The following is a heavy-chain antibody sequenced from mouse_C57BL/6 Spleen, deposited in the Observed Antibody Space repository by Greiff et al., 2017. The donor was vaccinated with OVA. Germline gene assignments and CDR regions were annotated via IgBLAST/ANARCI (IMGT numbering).Heavy chain of an antibody. D-gene: IGHD2-5*01. Sequence: VKLVESGAELVRPGASVKLSCKASGYTFTDYYINWVKQRPGQGLEWIARIYPGSGNTYYNEKFKGKATLTAEKSSSTAYMQLSSLTSEDSAVYFCAREAYYSNTAYAMDYWGQGTSVTVSS. J-gene: IGHJ4*01. V-gene: IGHV1-76*01. CDR3: AREAYYSNTAYAMDY. CDR1: GYTFTDYY. CDR2: IYPGSGNT.